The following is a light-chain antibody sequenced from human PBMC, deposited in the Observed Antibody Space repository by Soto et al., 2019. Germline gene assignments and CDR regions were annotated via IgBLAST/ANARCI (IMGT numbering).Light chain of an antibody. Sequence: QSALTQPRSVSGSPGQSVTLSCTGTSSDVGGYNYVTWYQQYPGKAPKVMIYDVKTRPSGVPDRFSGSKSGNTASLTISGLQSEDEADYYCCSYAGDYTFVFGTWTKLTVL. J-gene: IGLJ1*01. CDR3: CSYAGDYTFV. CDR2: DVK. V-gene: IGLV2-11*01. CDR1: SSDVGGYNY.